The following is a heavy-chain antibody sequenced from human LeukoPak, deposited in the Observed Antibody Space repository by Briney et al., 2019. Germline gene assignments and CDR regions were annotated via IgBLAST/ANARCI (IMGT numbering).Heavy chain of an antibody. CDR3: ARRLWFGEFTD. CDR1: GFTFSTYE. D-gene: IGHD3-10*01. CDR2: ISSSGSTI. Sequence: GGSLRLSRAASGFTFSTYEMTWVRQSPGKGLEWVSYISSSGSTIYYADSVKGRFTISRDNAKNSLYLQMNSLRAEDTAVYYCARRLWFGEFTDWGQGTLVTVSS. J-gene: IGHJ4*02. V-gene: IGHV3-48*03.